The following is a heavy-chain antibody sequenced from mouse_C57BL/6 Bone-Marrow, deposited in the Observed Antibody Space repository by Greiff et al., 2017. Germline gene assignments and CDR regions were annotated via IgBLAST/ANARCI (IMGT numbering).Heavy chain of an antibody. CDR1: GFTFSSYG. J-gene: IGHJ4*01. CDR3: ARQGYYYAMDY. Sequence: EVQLVESGGDLLQPGGSLKLSCASSGFTFSSYGMSLVRLTPDTRLEWVATISSGGSYTYYPDSVKGRFTISRDNAKNTLYLQMSSLKSEDTAMYYCARQGYYYAMDYWGQGTSVTVSS. V-gene: IGHV5-6*01. CDR2: ISSGGSYT.